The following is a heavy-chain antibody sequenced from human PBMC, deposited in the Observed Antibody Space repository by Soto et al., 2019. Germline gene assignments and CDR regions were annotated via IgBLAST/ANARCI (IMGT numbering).Heavy chain of an antibody. CDR3: ASSMVRTYYYYYMDV. Sequence: QVQLVESGGGLVKPGGSLRLSCAASGFTFSEYYMSWLRQAPGKGLEWVSYISSSGSTIYYSVSVKGRFTISRDNAKNSLSQQMNSLRAEDTAVYYCASSMVRTYYYYYMDVWGKGPTVTVSS. CDR1: GFTFSEYY. J-gene: IGHJ6*03. CDR2: ISSSGSTI. D-gene: IGHD3-10*01. V-gene: IGHV3-11*01.